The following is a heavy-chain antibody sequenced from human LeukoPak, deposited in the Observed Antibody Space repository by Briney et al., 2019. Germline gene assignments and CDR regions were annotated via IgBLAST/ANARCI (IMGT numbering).Heavy chain of an antibody. CDR3: AKDIKGYSSGWYLGDY. J-gene: IGHJ4*02. Sequence: PGGSLRLSCAASGFTFSSYSMNWVRQAPGKGLEWVSSISSSSSYIYYADSVKGRFTISRDNAKNSLYLQMNSLRAEDTAVYYCAKDIKGYSSGWYLGDYWGQGTLVTVSS. V-gene: IGHV3-21*04. CDR1: GFTFSSYS. D-gene: IGHD6-19*01. CDR2: ISSSSSYI.